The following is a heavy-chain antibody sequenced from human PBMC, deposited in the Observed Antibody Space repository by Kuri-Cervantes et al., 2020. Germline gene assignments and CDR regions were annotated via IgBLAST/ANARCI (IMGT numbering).Heavy chain of an antibody. CDR1: GGSISSYY. V-gene: IGHV4-59*12. CDR3: ARGGNYYDKGRTFDI. J-gene: IGHJ3*02. Sequence: SETLSLTCTVSGGSISSYYWSWIRQPPGKGLEWIGYIYYSGSTNYNPSLKSRVTISVDTSKNQFSLKLSSVTAADTAVYYCARGGNYYDKGRTFDIWGQGTMVTVSS. CDR2: IYYSGST. D-gene: IGHD3-22*01.